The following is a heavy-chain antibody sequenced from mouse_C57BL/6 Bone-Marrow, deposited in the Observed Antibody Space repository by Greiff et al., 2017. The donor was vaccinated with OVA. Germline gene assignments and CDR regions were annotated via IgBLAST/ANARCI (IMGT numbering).Heavy chain of an antibody. CDR3: ARGDWDYFDY. CDR2: IYPGSGNT. D-gene: IGHD4-1*01. V-gene: IGHV1-84*01. CDR1: GYTFTDYY. J-gene: IGHJ2*01. Sequence: QVQLKESGPELVKPGASVKISCKASGYTFTDYYINWVKQRPGQGLEWIGWIYPGSGNTKYNEKVKGKATLTVDTSSSTAYMQLSRLTSEDSAVYFCARGDWDYFDYWGQGTTLTVSS.